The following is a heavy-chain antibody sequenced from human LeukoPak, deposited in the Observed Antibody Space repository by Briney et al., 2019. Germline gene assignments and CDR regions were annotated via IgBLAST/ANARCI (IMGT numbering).Heavy chain of an antibody. V-gene: IGHV6-1*01. CDR1: GDSVSSNSTA. CDR2: TYYRSKWYN. J-gene: IGHJ2*01. Sequence: SQTLSLTCAISGDSVSSNSTAWNWIRQSPSRGLEWLGRTYYRSKWYNDYAVSVKSRITINPDTSKNQFSLQLNSVTPEDTAVYYCARDRPEYRNNPDEIVGATSWYFDLWGRGTLVTVSS. D-gene: IGHD1-26*01. CDR3: ARDRPEYRNNPDEIVGATSWYFDL.